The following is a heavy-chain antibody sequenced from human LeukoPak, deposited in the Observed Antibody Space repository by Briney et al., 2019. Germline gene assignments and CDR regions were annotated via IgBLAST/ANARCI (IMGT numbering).Heavy chain of an antibody. Sequence: GGSLRLSCAVSGFTFSNYNMNGVRRAPGKGREWVSSTNTSGGNNYADSVKGRFTITRDNAKNSLYLQMNSLRAEDTAVYYCARASSTGWYFDSWGQGTLVTVSS. CDR2: TNTSGGN. D-gene: IGHD6-19*01. CDR1: GFTFSNYN. J-gene: IGHJ4*02. CDR3: ARASSTGWYFDS. V-gene: IGHV3-21*01.